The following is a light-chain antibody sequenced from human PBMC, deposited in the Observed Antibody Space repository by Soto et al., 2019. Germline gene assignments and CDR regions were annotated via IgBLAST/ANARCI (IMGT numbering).Light chain of an antibody. J-gene: IGKJ4*01. CDR1: QGISSS. Sequence: IQLTQSPSSLSASVGDRVTITCRARQGISSSLAWYQQTPGKAPKFLIYAASTLQSGVPARFSGSGSGTDFTLTISSLQPEDFATYYCQQVKSYPLTFGGGTKVEIK. V-gene: IGKV1-9*01. CDR3: QQVKSYPLT. CDR2: AAS.